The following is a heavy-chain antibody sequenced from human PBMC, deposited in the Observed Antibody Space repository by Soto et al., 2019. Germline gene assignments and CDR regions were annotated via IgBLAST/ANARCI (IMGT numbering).Heavy chain of an antibody. Sequence: GGSLRLSCAASGFTFDDYAMHWVRQAPGKGLEWVSGISWNSGSIGYADSVKGRFTISRDNAKNSLYLQMNSLRAEDTALYYCAKDIMRKGKYYDFWSGSFDYWGQGTLVTVSS. CDR2: ISWNSGSI. D-gene: IGHD3-3*01. V-gene: IGHV3-9*01. CDR1: GFTFDDYA. CDR3: AKDIMRKGKYYDFWSGSFDY. J-gene: IGHJ4*02.